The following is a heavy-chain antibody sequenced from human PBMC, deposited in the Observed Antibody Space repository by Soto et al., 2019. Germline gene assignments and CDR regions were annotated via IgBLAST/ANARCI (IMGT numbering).Heavy chain of an antibody. J-gene: IGHJ4*02. Sequence: QVQLQQWGAGLLKPSETLSLTCAVYGGSFSGYYWSWIRQPPGKGLEWIGEINHSGSTNYNPSLKSRVTISVDTSKNQFSLKLRSVTAADTAVYYCARDVVVVVPAATCSSSCPKYYFDYWGQGTLVTVSS. CDR1: GGSFSGYY. D-gene: IGHD2-2*01. V-gene: IGHV4-34*01. CDR3: ARDVVVVVPAATCSSSCPKYYFDY. CDR2: INHSGST.